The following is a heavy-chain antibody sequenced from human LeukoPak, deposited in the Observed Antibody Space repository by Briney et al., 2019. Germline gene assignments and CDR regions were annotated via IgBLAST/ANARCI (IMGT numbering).Heavy chain of an antibody. CDR3: ARDWGADN. CDR1: GFTFSNFA. CDR2: IVGSSST. D-gene: IGHD3-16*01. J-gene: IGHJ4*02. V-gene: IGHV3-21*01. Sequence: GGSLRLSCAASGFTFSNFAMTWVRQAPGKGLEWVSSIVGSSSTYYADSLKGRFTISRDNAKNSLYLQMNSLRPEDTAVYYCARDWGADNWGQGTLVTVSS.